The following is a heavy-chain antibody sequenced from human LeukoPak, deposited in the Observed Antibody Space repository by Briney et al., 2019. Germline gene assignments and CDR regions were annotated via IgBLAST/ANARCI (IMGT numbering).Heavy chain of an antibody. J-gene: IGHJ6*02. V-gene: IGHV1-24*01. CDR2: FDPEDGET. Sequence: ASVKVSCKVSGYTLAELSMHWVRQAPGKGLEWMGGFDPEDGETIYAQKFQGRVTMTTDTSTSTAYMELRSLRSGDTAVYYCARGGYYDYVWGSYRDEVGYYYYGMDVWGQGTTVTVSS. CDR1: GYTLAELS. D-gene: IGHD3-16*02. CDR3: ARGGYYDYVWGSYRDEVGYYYYGMDV.